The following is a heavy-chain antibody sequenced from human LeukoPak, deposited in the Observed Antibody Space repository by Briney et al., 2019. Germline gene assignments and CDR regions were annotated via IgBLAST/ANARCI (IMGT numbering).Heavy chain of an antibody. D-gene: IGHD5-12*01. J-gene: IGHJ6*03. Sequence: SETLSLTCSVSGDSISTSSDYWGWIRQPPGKGLEWTGSISNRGSPYYNPPLKSRVTISVDTSKNQFSLKMSSVTAADTAVYYCARSGGYIGYMDVWGKGTTVTVSS. CDR1: GDSISTSSDY. V-gene: IGHV4-39*07. CDR2: ISNRGSP. CDR3: ARSGGYIGYMDV.